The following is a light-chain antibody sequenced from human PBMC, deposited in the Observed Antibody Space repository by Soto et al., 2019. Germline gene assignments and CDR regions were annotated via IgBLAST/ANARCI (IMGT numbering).Light chain of an antibody. Sequence: QSVLTQPPSASGTPGQRVTIACSGSSSNIGSTTVKWYQQLPGTAPKLLIYNNNQRPSGVPDRFSGSKSGTSASLAISGLQSEDEADYYCGAWDDSLNGVVFGGGTELTVL. CDR3: GAWDDSLNGVV. CDR1: SSNIGSTT. CDR2: NNN. J-gene: IGLJ3*02. V-gene: IGLV1-44*01.